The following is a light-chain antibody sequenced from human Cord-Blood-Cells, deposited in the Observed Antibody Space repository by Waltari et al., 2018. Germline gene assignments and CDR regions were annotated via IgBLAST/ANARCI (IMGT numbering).Light chain of an antibody. J-gene: IGLJ1*01. V-gene: IGLV2-23*03. Sequence: QSALTQPASVSGSPGQSITISCTGTSSDVGSYNLVSWYQQHPGKAPKLMIYEGSKRPLGVSNRFSGSKSGNTASLTSSGLQAEDEADYYCCSYAGSSTFDFGTGTKVTVL. CDR1: SSDVGSYNL. CDR3: CSYAGSSTFD. CDR2: EGS.